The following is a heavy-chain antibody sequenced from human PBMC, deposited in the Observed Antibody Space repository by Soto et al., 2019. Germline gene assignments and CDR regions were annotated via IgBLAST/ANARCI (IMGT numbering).Heavy chain of an antibody. CDR3: ARGSRFGVMDV. D-gene: IGHD3-10*01. CDR1: GYSFISSD. Sequence: QVQLVQSGAEVKKPGASVKVSCKASGYSFISSDINWVRQATGQGLEWMGWMNPNSGKTGYAQKFQGRVTMTRNTSISTVYMELSSLRSEDTAVYYCARGSRFGVMDVWGQGTTVPVSS. CDR2: MNPNSGKT. V-gene: IGHV1-8*01. J-gene: IGHJ6*02.